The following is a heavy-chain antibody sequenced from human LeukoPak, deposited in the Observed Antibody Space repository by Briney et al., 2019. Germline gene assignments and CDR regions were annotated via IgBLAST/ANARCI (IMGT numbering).Heavy chain of an antibody. CDR2: ISSSGSTI. J-gene: IGHJ3*02. CDR3: AREWLALGDAFDI. Sequence: GGSLRLSCAASGFTFSSYSMNWVRQAPGKGLEWVSYISSSGSTIYYADSVKGRFTISRDNAKNSLYLQMNSLRAEDTAVYYCAREWLALGDAFDIWGQGTMVTVSS. CDR1: GFTFSSYS. V-gene: IGHV3-48*04. D-gene: IGHD6-19*01.